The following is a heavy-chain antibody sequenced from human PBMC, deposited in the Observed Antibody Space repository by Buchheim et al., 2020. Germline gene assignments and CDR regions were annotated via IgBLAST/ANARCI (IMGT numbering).Heavy chain of an antibody. CDR2: ISYDGSNK. V-gene: IGHV3-30*18. CDR3: AKDAAMLALSY. Sequence: QVQLVESGGGVVQPGRSLRLSCAASGFTFSSYGMHWVRQAPGKGLEWVAGISYDGSNKYYADSVKGRFTISRDNSKTTLYLQMNSLIAEDTAVYYCAKDAAMLALSYWGQRTL. J-gene: IGHJ4*02. CDR1: GFTFSSYG. D-gene: IGHD2-8*01.